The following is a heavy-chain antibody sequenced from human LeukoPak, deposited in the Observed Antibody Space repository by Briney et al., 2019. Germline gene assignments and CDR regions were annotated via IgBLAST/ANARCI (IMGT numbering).Heavy chain of an antibody. CDR2: ISYDGSNK. CDR1: GFTFSSHA. D-gene: IGHD1-26*01. CDR3: VKDSGKFGFDH. Sequence: GRSLRLSCAASGFTFSSHAMHWVRQAPGKGLEWVALISYDGSNKHYADSVKGRFTISRDNSRNTLYLQLNSLRVEDTAAYYCVKDSGKFGFDHWGQGTLLTVSS. V-gene: IGHV3-30-3*01. J-gene: IGHJ4*02.